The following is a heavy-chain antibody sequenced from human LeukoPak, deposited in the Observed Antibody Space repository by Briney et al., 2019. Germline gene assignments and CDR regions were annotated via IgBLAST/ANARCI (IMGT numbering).Heavy chain of an antibody. CDR2: IRYDGSNK. J-gene: IGHJ4*02. CDR3: AKAYGVFSYGDFDS. V-gene: IGHV3-30*02. Sequence: GGSLRLSRAASGFTFSSYGMHWVRQAPGKGLEWVAFIRYDGSNKYYPDSVKGRFTISRDNCKNTLYLQMNSLRAEDTAVYYCAKAYGVFSYGDFDSWGQGTLVTVSS. CDR1: GFTFSSYG. D-gene: IGHD5-18*01.